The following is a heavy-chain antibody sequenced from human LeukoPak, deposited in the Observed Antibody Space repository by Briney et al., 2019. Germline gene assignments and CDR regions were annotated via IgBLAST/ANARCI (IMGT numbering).Heavy chain of an antibody. V-gene: IGHV4-59*01. J-gene: IGHJ3*02. CDR3: ARERSYVLGGSHAFDI. Sequence: SETLSLTCTVSGGSISSYYWSWIRQPPGKGLEWIGYIYYSGSTNYNPSLKSRVTISVDTSKNQFSLKLSSVTAADTAVYYCARERSYVLGGSHAFDIWGQGTMVTVSS. D-gene: IGHD3-16*01. CDR2: IYYSGST. CDR1: GGSISSYY.